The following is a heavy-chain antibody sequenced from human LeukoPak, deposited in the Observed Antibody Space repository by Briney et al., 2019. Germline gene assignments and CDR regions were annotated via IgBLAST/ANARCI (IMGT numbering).Heavy chain of an antibody. D-gene: IGHD3-22*01. CDR1: GFTFSSYA. J-gene: IGHJ4*02. CDR2: ISGSGGST. Sequence: GGSLRLSCAASGFTFSSYAMSWVRQAPGKGLEWVSAISGSGGSTYYADSVKGRFTISRDNSKNTLYLQMNSLRAEDTAVYYRAKSFYYDSSGYDYWGQGTLVTVSS. CDR3: AKSFYYDSSGYDY. V-gene: IGHV3-23*01.